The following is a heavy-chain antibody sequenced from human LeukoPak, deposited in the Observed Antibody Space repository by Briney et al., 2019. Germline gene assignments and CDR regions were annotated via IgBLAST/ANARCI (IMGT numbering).Heavy chain of an antibody. Sequence: SETLSLTCTVSVGSISSYYWSWIRQPAGKGLEWIGRIYTSGSTNYNPSLKSRVTMSVDTSKNQFSLKLSSVTAADTAVYYCARSSPRWFGESPPKIPFDYWGQGTLVTVSS. CDR3: ARSSPRWFGESPPKIPFDY. J-gene: IGHJ4*02. CDR2: IYTSGST. CDR1: VGSISSYY. V-gene: IGHV4-4*07. D-gene: IGHD3-10*01.